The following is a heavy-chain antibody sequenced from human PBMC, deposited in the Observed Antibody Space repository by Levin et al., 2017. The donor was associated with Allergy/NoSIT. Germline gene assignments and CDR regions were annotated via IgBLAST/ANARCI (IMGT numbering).Heavy chain of an antibody. Sequence: LSLTCGASGFTFSTYGMHWVRQAPGKGLEWVAIITSDGSHKYYEDSVKGRFTISRDNSKNTVYLHMDSLRLEETALYYCAKGGDMDVWGQGTTVTVSS. J-gene: IGHJ6*02. CDR1: GFTFSTYG. CDR2: ITSDGSHK. D-gene: IGHD3-16*01. V-gene: IGHV3-30*18. CDR3: AKGGDMDV.